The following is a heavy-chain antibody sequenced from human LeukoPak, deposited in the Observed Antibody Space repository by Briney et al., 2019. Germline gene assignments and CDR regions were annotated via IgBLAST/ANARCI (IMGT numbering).Heavy chain of an antibody. V-gene: IGHV3-21*01. CDR3: ARDKIAAAGTDYYYGMDV. Sequence: GGSLRLSCAASGFTFSSYNMNWDRQAPGKGLERVSSISSSSSYIYYADSVKGRFTISRDNAKNSLYLQMNSLRAEDTAVYYCARDKIAAAGTDYYYGMDVWGQGTTVTVSS. CDR1: GFTFSSYN. J-gene: IGHJ6*02. CDR2: ISSSSSYI. D-gene: IGHD6-13*01.